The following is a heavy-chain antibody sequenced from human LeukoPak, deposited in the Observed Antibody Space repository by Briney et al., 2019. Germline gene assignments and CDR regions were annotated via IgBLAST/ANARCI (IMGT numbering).Heavy chain of an antibody. J-gene: IGHJ5*02. CDR1: GYTFTSYG. D-gene: IGHD2-2*01. V-gene: IGHV1-2*02. CDR2: INPNSGGT. CDR3: ARGVGYQLLSDWFDP. Sequence: ASVKVSCKASGYTFTSYGISWVRQAPGQGLEWMGWINPNSGGTNYAQKFQGRVTMTRDTSISTAYMELSRLRSDDTAVYYCARGVGYQLLSDWFDPWGQGTLVTVSS.